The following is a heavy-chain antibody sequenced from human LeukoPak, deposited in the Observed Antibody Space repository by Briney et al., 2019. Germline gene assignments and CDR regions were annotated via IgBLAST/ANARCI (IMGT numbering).Heavy chain of an antibody. J-gene: IGHJ4*01. CDR1: GGSISTYY. D-gene: IGHD6-19*01. CDR3: AGRGLTTGWTFDY. Sequence: PSETLSLTCSVSGGSISTYYWSWIRQPAGKGLEWIAQIHTSGRTDFNPSLKSRVSISMDTPNNQFSLMINSVTAADTAIYYCAGRGLTTGWTFDYCGHGTRVTVSS. V-gene: IGHV4-4*07. CDR2: IHTSGRT.